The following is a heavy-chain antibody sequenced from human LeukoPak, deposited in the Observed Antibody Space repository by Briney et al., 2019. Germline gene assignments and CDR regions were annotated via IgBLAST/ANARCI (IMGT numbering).Heavy chain of an antibody. Sequence: SVKVSCKTSGGTFSRFTISWVRQAPGQGFEWMGGITPIFGTANFAQKFQGRVSITADGSTSTAFMELSSLRSEDTAVYYCAREWGLESSGYYYAYWGQGTLVTVSS. V-gene: IGHV1-69*13. D-gene: IGHD3-22*01. CDR2: ITPIFGTA. CDR3: AREWGLESSGYYYAY. J-gene: IGHJ4*02. CDR1: GGTFSRFT.